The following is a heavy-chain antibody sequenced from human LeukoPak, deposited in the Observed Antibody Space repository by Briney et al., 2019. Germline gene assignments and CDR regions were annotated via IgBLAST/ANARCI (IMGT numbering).Heavy chain of an antibody. CDR1: GFTFSSYA. D-gene: IGHD1-14*01. J-gene: IGHJ4*02. Sequence: SGGSLRLSCAASGFTFSSYAMSWVRQAPGKGLEWVSAISGSGGSTYYADSVKGRFTISRDNSKNTLYLQMNSLRAEDKAVYYCAKGRGTTGFFDYWGQGTLVTVSS. CDR2: ISGSGGST. CDR3: AKGRGTTGFFDY. V-gene: IGHV3-23*01.